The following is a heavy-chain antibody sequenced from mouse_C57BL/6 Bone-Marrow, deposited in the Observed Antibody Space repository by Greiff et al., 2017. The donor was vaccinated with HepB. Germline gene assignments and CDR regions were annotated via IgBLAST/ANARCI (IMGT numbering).Heavy chain of an antibody. CDR1: GYTFTSYW. Sequence: QVQLQQPGAELVRPGTSVKLSCKASGYTFTSYWMHWVKQRPGQGLEWIGVIDPSDSYTNYNQKFKGKATLTVDTSSSTAYMQLGSLTSEDSAVYYYDSSGWLSSMDYWGQGTSVTVPS. CDR3: DSSGWLSSMDY. D-gene: IGHD2-3*01. CDR2: IDPSDSYT. J-gene: IGHJ4*01. V-gene: IGHV1-59*01.